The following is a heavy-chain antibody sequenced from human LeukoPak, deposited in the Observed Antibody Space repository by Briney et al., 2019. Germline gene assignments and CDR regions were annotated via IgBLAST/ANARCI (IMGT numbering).Heavy chain of an antibody. J-gene: IGHJ4*02. V-gene: IGHV4-61*01. CDR1: GGSVSSGSYY. D-gene: IGHD1-26*01. Sequence: PSETLSLTCTVSGGSVSSGSYYWSWIRQPPGKGLEWIGYIYYSGSTNYNPSLKSRVIISVDTSKNQFSLKLSSVTAADTAVYYCARGAGWELPVCIDYWGQGTLVTVSS. CDR3: ARGAGWELPVCIDY. CDR2: IYYSGST.